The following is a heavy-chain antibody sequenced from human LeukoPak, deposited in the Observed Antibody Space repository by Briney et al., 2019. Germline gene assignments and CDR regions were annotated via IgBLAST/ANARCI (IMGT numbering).Heavy chain of an antibody. CDR1: GGSISSYY. CDR3: ASPTGSGAFDI. D-gene: IGHD3-10*01. Sequence: SETLSLTCTVSGGSISSYYWGWIRQPPGKGLEWIGSIYYSGSTYYNPSLKSRVTISVDTSKNQFSLKLSSVTAADTAVYYCASPTGSGAFDIWGQGTMVTVSS. J-gene: IGHJ3*02. CDR2: IYYSGST. V-gene: IGHV4-39*01.